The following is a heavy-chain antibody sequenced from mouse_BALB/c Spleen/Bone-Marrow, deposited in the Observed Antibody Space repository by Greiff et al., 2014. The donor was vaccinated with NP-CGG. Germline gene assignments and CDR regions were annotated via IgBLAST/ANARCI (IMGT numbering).Heavy chain of an antibody. CDR2: IYPGSGST. Sequence: QVQLKESGAELVKPGTSVKLSCKASGYNFTSYWINWVKPRPGQGLEWIGDIYPGSGSTNYNEKFKSKATLTVDTSSSTAYMQLSSLASEDSALYYCARFSQLGLLAYWGQGTLVTVSA. CDR1: GYNFTSYW. CDR3: ARFSQLGLLAY. V-gene: IGHV1-55*01. J-gene: IGHJ3*01. D-gene: IGHD3-1*01.